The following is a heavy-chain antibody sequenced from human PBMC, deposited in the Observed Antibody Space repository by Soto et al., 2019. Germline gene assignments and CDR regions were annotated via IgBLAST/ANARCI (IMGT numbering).Heavy chain of an antibody. Sequence: GGSLRLSCAASGFTFSSYSMNWVRQAPGKGLEWVSSISSSSSYIYYADSVKGRFTISRDNAKNSLYLQMNSLRAEDTAVYYCAREPNSSSLHPGYYYYYGMDVWGQGTTVTVSS. CDR2: ISSSSSYI. J-gene: IGHJ6*02. D-gene: IGHD6-13*01. V-gene: IGHV3-21*01. CDR3: AREPNSSSLHPGYYYYYGMDV. CDR1: GFTFSSYS.